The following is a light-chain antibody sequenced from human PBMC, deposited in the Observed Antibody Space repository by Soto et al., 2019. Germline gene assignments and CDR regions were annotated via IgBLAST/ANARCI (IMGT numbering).Light chain of an antibody. CDR3: QQRSNWPPIT. Sequence: EVVFTQTPYTLSLSPAERATLSFSASQSVKTFLVWYQQRPGQPPRLLIHDASHRAAGIPARFSGSGFGTDFTLTISSLEPEDAAVYYCQQRSNWPPITFGQGTRLEIK. J-gene: IGKJ5*01. V-gene: IGKV3-11*01. CDR1: QSVKTF. CDR2: DAS.